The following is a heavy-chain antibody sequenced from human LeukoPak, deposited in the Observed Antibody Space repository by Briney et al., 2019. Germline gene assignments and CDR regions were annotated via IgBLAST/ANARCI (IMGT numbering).Heavy chain of an antibody. D-gene: IGHD3-22*01. CDR3: AKDFSVYHYDSRVLDY. Sequence: GGSLRLSCTVSGFTVSTNSMSWVRQAPGKGLEWVSFIYSDNTHYSDSVKGRFTISRDNSKNTLYLQMNSLRAEDTAVYYCAKDFSVYHYDSRVLDYWGQGTLVTVSS. J-gene: IGHJ4*02. V-gene: IGHV3-66*03. CDR2: IYSDNT. CDR1: GFTVSTNS.